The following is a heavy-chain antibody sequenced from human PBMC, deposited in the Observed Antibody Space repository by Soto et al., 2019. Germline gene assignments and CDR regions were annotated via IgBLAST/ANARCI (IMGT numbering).Heavy chain of an antibody. CDR2: ISGSGGST. J-gene: IGHJ3*02. Sequence: SLRLSCAASGFTFSSYAMSWVRQAPGKGLEWVSAISGSGGSTYYADSVKGRFTISRDNSKNTLYLQMNSLRAEDTAVYYCAKEYYDILTGLGDAFDIWGQGTMVTVS. D-gene: IGHD3-9*01. V-gene: IGHV3-23*01. CDR1: GFTFSSYA. CDR3: AKEYYDILTGLGDAFDI.